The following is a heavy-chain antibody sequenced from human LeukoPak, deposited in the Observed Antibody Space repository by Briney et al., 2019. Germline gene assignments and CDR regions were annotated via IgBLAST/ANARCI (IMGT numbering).Heavy chain of an antibody. D-gene: IGHD4/OR15-4a*01. CDR3: AREADEVQPSGFNWFDP. CDR2: ISYDGSNK. Sequence: GRSLRLSCAASGFTFSSYGMHWVRQAPGKGLEWVAVISYDGSNKYYADSVKGRFTISRDNSKNSLYLQMNSLRAEDTAVYYCAREADEVQPSGFNWFDPWGQGTLVTVSS. CDR1: GFTFSSYG. V-gene: IGHV3-30*03. J-gene: IGHJ5*02.